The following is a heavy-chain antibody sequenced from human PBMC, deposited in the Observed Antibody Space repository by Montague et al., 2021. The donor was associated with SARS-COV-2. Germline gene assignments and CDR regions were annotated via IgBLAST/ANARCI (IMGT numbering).Heavy chain of an antibody. CDR3: ARGVLGENRYASGWFLTHHYNSLDV. J-gene: IGHJ6*02. Sequence: SETLSLTCTVSGGSVNSGGYYWSWLRQPPGKGLEWIGNIYYSGTTNYNPSLKSRVIISVDTSKNQFSLKLRSVTAADMAVYYCARGVLGENRYASGWFLTHHYNSLDVWGQGTTVTDSS. CDR2: IYYSGTT. CDR1: GGSVNSGGYY. D-gene: IGHD6-19*01. V-gene: IGHV4-61*08.